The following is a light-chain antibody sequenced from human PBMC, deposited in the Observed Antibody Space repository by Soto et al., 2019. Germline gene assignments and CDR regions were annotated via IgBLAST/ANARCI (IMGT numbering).Light chain of an antibody. Sequence: EIVLTQSPGTLSLSPGEAATLSCRASQSVSSSYIAWYQQRPGQTPSLLIYGASTRATGIPDRFSGSGSGTHFTLTISRLEPGDFAVYYCQQYGSSPWTFGQGTKVDIK. J-gene: IGKJ1*01. CDR3: QQYGSSPWT. CDR2: GAS. CDR1: QSVSSSY. V-gene: IGKV3-20*01.